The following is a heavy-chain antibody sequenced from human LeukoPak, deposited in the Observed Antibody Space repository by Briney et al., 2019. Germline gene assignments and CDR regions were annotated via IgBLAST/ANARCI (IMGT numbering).Heavy chain of an antibody. CDR1: GGSISSDSHY. CDR3: ARGDVVIEPPRFCGFDI. V-gene: IGHV4-39*07. Sequence: SETLSLTCTVSGGSISSDSHYWGWIRQPPGKGLEWIGSIYYSGSTYYNPSLKSRVTISVDTSKNQFSLKLSSVTAADTAVYYCARGDVVIEPPRFCGFDIWGHGTMVTVSS. D-gene: IGHD1-14*01. CDR2: IYYSGST. J-gene: IGHJ3*02.